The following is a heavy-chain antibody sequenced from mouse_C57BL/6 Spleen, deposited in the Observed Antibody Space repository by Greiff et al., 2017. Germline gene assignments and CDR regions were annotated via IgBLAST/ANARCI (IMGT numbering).Heavy chain of an antibody. Sequence: EVQLVESGGDLVKPGGSLKLSCAASGFTFSSYGMSWVRQTPDKRLEWVATISSGGSYTYYPDSVKGRFTISRDNAKNTLYLQMSSLKSEDTAMYYCARHYYGSSYLSYAMDYWGQRTSVTVSS. V-gene: IGHV5-6*01. D-gene: IGHD1-1*01. CDR2: ISSGGSYT. J-gene: IGHJ4*01. CDR3: ARHYYGSSYLSYAMDY. CDR1: GFTFSSYG.